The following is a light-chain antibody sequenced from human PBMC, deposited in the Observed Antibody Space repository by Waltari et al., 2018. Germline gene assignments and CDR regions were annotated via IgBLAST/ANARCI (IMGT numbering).Light chain of an antibody. Sequence: QSALTQPPSASGSPGQSVTISCAGTNSDVGTYNYVSWYQHHPGKAPKLLIYGVTERLPGVPDGCAGSKSGTTASLTDAGLQADDEADYYCTSYGGVNVLGVLFGGGTKLTVL. CDR1: NSDVGTYNY. CDR2: GVT. J-gene: IGLJ2*01. V-gene: IGLV2-8*01. CDR3: TSYGGVNVLGVL.